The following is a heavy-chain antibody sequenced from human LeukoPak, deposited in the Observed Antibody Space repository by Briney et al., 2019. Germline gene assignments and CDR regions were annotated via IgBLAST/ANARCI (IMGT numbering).Heavy chain of an antibody. Sequence: ASVKVSCKVSGYTLTELSMHWVRQAPGKGLEWMGGFDPEDGETIYAQKFQGRVTVTEDTSTDTAYMELSSLRSEDTAVYYCATTISSHIAAASGVAFDIWGQGTMVTVSS. CDR1: GYTLTELS. CDR2: FDPEDGET. V-gene: IGHV1-24*01. CDR3: ATTISSHIAAASGVAFDI. D-gene: IGHD6-13*01. J-gene: IGHJ3*02.